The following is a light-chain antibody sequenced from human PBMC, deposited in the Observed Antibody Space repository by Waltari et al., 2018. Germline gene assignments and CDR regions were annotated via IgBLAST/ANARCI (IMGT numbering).Light chain of an antibody. CDR2: DVS. Sequence: VVLTQSPATLSLSPGERATIPCRASQGFSTFLACFQQKPGQSPRLLVYDVSTRATGIPSRFSGSGPGPEFILTISRLEPEDFAVFYCQQYGDSRITFGGGTKVEI. CDR1: QGFSTF. V-gene: IGKV3D-11*01. CDR3: QQYGDSRIT. J-gene: IGKJ4*01.